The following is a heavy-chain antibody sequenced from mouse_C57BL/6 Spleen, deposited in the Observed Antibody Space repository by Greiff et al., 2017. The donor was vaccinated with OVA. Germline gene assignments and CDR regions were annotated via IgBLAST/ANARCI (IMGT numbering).Heavy chain of an antibody. D-gene: IGHD2-3*01. CDR3: ARWEYDDYYLDY. Sequence: QVQLKESGAELVRPGTSVKVSCKASGYAFTNYLIEWVKQRPGQGLEWIGVINPGSGGTNYNEKFKGKATLTADKSSSTAYMQLSSLTSEDSAVYFCARWEYDDYYLDYWGQGTTLTVSS. J-gene: IGHJ2*01. CDR2: INPGSGGT. CDR1: GYAFTNYL. V-gene: IGHV1-54*01.